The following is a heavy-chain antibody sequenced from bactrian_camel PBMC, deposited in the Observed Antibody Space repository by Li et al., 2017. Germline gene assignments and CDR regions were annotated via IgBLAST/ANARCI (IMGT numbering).Heavy chain of an antibody. CDR1: GFTFSTYY. CDR3: AARFGKNSGRLVDVSRYQH. Sequence: QVQLVESGGGLVQPGGSLRLSCAASGFTFSTYYIMTWVRQAPGKGLEWVSSIYTSSGSVYYSDSVKGRFTISRDDAKNTVYLQIDSLKPEDTAIYYCAARFGKNSGRLVDVSRYQHWGQGTQVTVSS. V-gene: IGHV3-2*01. D-gene: IGHD7*01. CDR2: IYTSSGSV. J-gene: IGHJ4*01.